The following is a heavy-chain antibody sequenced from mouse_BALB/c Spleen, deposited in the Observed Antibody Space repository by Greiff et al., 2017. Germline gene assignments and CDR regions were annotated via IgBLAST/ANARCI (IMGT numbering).Heavy chain of an antibody. CDR3: ARGRRGYDYDLFAY. CDR2: ISSGGST. Sequence: HLVESGGGLVKPGGSLKLSCAASGFTFSSYAMSWVRQTPEKRLEWVASISSGGSTYYPDSVKGRFTISRDNARNILYLQMSSLRSEDTAMYYCARGRRGYDYDLFAYWGQGTLVTVSA. CDR1: GFTFSSYA. V-gene: IGHV5-6-5*01. D-gene: IGHD2-4*01. J-gene: IGHJ3*01.